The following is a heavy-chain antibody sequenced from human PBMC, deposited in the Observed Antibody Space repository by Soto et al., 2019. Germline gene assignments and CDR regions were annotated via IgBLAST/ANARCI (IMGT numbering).Heavy chain of an antibody. CDR3: ERGFRYSRFDP. Sequence: PGGSLRLSCAASGFTFSSYEMNWVRQAPGKGLEWVSYISSSGSTIYYADSVKGRFTISRDNAKNSLYLQMNSLRAEDTAVYYCERGFRYSRFDPWGQVTLVTVSS. D-gene: IGHD3-16*02. CDR1: GFTFSSYE. J-gene: IGHJ5*02. V-gene: IGHV3-48*03. CDR2: ISSSGSTI.